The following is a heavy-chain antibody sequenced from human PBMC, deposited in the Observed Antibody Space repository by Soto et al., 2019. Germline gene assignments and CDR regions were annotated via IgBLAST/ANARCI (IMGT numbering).Heavy chain of an antibody. Sequence: PSETLSLTCTVSGGSISSGGYYWSWIRQHPGKGLEWIGSIYYSGSTYYNPSLKSRVTISVDTSKNQFSLKLSSVTAADTAVYYCATSYVFLSEFDYWGQGTLVTVSS. V-gene: IGHV4-39*01. CDR1: GGSISSGGYY. J-gene: IGHJ4*02. CDR2: IYYSGST. CDR3: ATSYVFLSEFDY. D-gene: IGHD2-21*01.